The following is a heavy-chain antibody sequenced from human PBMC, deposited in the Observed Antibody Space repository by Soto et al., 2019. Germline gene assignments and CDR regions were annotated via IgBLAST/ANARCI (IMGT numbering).Heavy chain of an antibody. V-gene: IGHV4-34*01. CDR1: GGSFSGYY. CDR3: ARESHDILTGPPWVWYFDL. D-gene: IGHD3-9*01. Sequence: QVQLQQWGAGPLRPLETLSLTCGVSGGSFSGYYWAWIRQSPGKGLEWIGEINDRGSINYNPSLKSRVSTSVDTSKNHYSLTLRSVTAADTAVYSCARESHDILTGPPWVWYFDLWGRGTLVTVSS. CDR2: INDRGSI. J-gene: IGHJ2*01.